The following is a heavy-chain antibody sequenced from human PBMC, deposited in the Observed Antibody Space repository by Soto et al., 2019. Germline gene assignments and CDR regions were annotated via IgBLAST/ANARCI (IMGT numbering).Heavy chain of an antibody. CDR2: IFHSGIT. D-gene: IGHD3-22*01. CDR3: ARDRYFYDSRGYYRSLDS. V-gene: IGHV4-59*01. J-gene: IGHJ5*01. CDR1: GGSFSNDY. Sequence: SETLSLTCFISGGSFSNDYWTWIRQSPGKGLEWIGYIFHSGITDYNPSVKSRVTISIDKSRNIFSLNLTSVTAADTSVYYCARDRYFYDSRGYYRSLDSWGQGTLVTVSS.